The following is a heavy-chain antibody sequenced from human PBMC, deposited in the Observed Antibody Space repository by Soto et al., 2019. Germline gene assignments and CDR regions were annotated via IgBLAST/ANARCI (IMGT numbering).Heavy chain of an antibody. J-gene: IGHJ3*02. CDR3: ARGSPARRWLQFRDAFDI. V-gene: IGHV4-31*03. Sequence: PSETLSLTCTVSGGSIRGGGHYWTWIRHRPGKGLECIGYINYSGSTYYNPSLRSRVTISVDTSQGQISLKLSSVTAADTAVYYCARGSPARRWLQFRDAFDIWGQGTMVTVSS. CDR2: INYSGST. D-gene: IGHD5-12*01. CDR1: GGSIRGGGHY.